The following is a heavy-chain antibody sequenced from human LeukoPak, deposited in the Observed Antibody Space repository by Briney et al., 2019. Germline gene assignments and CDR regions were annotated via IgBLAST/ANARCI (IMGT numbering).Heavy chain of an antibody. CDR3: AKAADYYGSGSYYSPGPFDY. CDR1: GFTFSSYA. Sequence: GGSLRLSCAASGFTFSSYAMSWVRQAPGKGLEWVSAISGSGGSTYYADSVKGRFTISRDNSKNTLYPQMNSLRAEDTAVYYCAKAADYYGSGSYYSPGPFDYWGQGTLVTVSS. J-gene: IGHJ4*02. CDR2: ISGSGGST. V-gene: IGHV3-23*01. D-gene: IGHD3-10*01.